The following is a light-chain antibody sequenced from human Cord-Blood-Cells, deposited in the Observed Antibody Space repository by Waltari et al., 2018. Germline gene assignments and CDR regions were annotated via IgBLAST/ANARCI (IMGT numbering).Light chain of an antibody. CDR1: SSDVGRYNL. J-gene: IGLJ2*01. Sequence: QSALTQPASVSGSPGQSITISCTGTSSDVGRYNLVPLYQQHPGKAPKLMIYEGSKRPSGVSNRFSGSKSGNTASLTISGLQAEDEADYYCCSYAGSSTFVVFGGGTKLTVI. CDR2: EGS. CDR3: CSYAGSSTFVV. V-gene: IGLV2-23*03.